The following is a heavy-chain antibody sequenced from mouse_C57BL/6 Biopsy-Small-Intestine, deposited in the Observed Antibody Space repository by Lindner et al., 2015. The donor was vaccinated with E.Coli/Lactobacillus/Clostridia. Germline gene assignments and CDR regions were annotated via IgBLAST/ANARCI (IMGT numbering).Heavy chain of an antibody. CDR3: ARLQSRGRYDY. CDR1: GYLFAGYS. CDR2: INPNSGDT. Sequence: SVKVSCKTSGYLFAGYSIYWLRQAPGQGLEWMGWINPNSGDTNHAQKFQGRVTMTRDTSTSTAYMELNRLTSDDTALYYCARLQSRGRYDYWGQGTLVIVS. V-gene: IGHV1-34*02. D-gene: IGHD1-1*01. J-gene: IGHJ3*01.